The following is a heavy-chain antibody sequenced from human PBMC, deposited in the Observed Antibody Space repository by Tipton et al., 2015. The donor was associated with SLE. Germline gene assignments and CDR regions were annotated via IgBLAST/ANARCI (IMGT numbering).Heavy chain of an antibody. Sequence: TLSLTCTVSGGSISTYYWSWIRQPPGKGLEWIGYIYGSGSTNYNPSLKSRVTMTEDTSRNEVSLRLSSVTAADTAVYYCARGRAQPLDYWGQGTPVTVSS. V-gene: IGHV4-59*01. CDR3: ARGRAQPLDY. CDR1: GGSISTYY. J-gene: IGHJ4*02. CDR2: IYGSGST.